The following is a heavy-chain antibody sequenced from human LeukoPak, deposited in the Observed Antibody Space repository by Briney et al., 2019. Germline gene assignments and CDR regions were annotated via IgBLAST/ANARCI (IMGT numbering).Heavy chain of an antibody. CDR1: GGSFSSYY. CDR2: INHSGST. Sequence: SETLSLTCAVYGGSFSSYYWSWIRQPPGKGLEWIGEINHSGSTNYNPSLKSRVTISVDTSKNQFSLKLSSVTAADTAVYYCARGRRLLVQAAQPRGFGPWGQGTLVTVSS. J-gene: IGHJ5*02. CDR3: ARGRRLLVQAAQPRGFGP. D-gene: IGHD2-2*01. V-gene: IGHV4-34*01.